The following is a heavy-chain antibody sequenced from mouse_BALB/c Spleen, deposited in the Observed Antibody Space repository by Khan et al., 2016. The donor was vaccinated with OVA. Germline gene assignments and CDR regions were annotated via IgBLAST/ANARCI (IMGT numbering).Heavy chain of an antibody. CDR1: GYTFTSYT. CDR2: INPSNNYT. V-gene: IGHV1-4*01. CDR3: VREGAYQRSDGWFAY. D-gene: IGHD2-14*01. Sequence: QIQLVQSGAELARPGASVKMSCKTSGYTFTSYTMHWIRQRPGQALEWIGHINPSNNYTNYNQNFKDKATLIVDKSSNTAYMQVSSLTSEDSAVYYCVREGAYQRSDGWFAYWGQGTLVTVSA. J-gene: IGHJ3*01.